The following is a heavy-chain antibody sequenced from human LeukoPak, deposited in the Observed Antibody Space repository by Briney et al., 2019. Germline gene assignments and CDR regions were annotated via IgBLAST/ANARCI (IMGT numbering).Heavy chain of an antibody. V-gene: IGHV4-31*03. CDR2: IYYSGST. D-gene: IGHD6-13*01. CDR3: ARIPGYSSSWYARGAYYYYGMDV. Sequence: PSETLSLTCTVSGGSISSGGYYWSWIRQHPGKGLEWIGYIYYSGSTYYNPSLKSRVTISVDTSKNQFSLKLSSVTAADTAVYYCARIPGYSSSWYARGAYYYYGMDVWGQGTTVTVSS. J-gene: IGHJ6*02. CDR1: GGSISSGGYY.